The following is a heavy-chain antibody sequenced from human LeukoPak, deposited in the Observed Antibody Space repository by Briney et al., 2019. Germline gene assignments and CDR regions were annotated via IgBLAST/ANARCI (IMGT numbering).Heavy chain of an antibody. J-gene: IGHJ4*02. CDR2: MNPNSGNT. Sequence: ASVKVSCKASGYTFTGYYMHWVRQAPGQGLEWMGWMNPNSGNTGYAQKFQGRVTMTRNTSISTAYMELSSLRSEDTAVYYCARERSGSYYNRDYWGQGTLVTVSS. V-gene: IGHV1-8*02. CDR3: ARERSGSYYNRDY. CDR1: GYTFTGYY. D-gene: IGHD3-10*01.